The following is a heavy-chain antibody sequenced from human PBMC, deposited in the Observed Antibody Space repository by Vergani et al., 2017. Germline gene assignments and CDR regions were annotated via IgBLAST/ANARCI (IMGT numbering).Heavy chain of an antibody. V-gene: IGHV4-61*02. CDR3: AGGAVAEGVFDY. J-gene: IGHJ4*02. CDR2: IYTSGST. CDR1: GGPISSGSYY. D-gene: IGHD6-13*01. Sequence: QVQLQESGPGLVKPSQTLSLTGTVPGGPISSGSYYWSWIRQPAGKGLEWIGRIYTSGSTNYNPSLKSRVTISVDTSKNQFSLKMSSVTAADTAVYYCAGGAVAEGVFDYWGQGTLVTVSS.